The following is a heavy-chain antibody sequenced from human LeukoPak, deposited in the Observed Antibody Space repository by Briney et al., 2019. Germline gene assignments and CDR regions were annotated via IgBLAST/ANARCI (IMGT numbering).Heavy chain of an antibody. J-gene: IGHJ6*03. D-gene: IGHD3-3*01. CDR2: IYYSGST. CDR3: ARDDRPYYDFWSGYSGDYYMDV. CDR1: GGSISSYY. Sequence: SETLSLTCTVSGGSISSYYWSWIRQPPGKGLEGIGYIYYSGSTNYNPSLKSRVTISVDTSKNQFSLKLSSVTAADTAVYYCARDDRPYYDFWSGYSGDYYMDVWGKGTTVTVSS. V-gene: IGHV4-59*01.